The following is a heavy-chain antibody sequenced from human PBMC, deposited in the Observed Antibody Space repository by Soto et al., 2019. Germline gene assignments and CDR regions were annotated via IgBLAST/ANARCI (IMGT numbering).Heavy chain of an antibody. D-gene: IGHD5-12*01. J-gene: IGHJ6*03. V-gene: IGHV3-30*03. CDR2: ISYDGSNK. Sequence: GGSLRLSCAASGFTFSSYGMHWVRQAPGKGLEWVAVISYDGSNKYYADSVKGRFTISRDNSKNTLYLQMNSLRAEDTGVYYYAREEGRYGGYVSTNSSKYYYYYYLDVWGKGSTVTRSS. CDR1: GFTFSSYG. CDR3: AREEGRYGGYVSTNSSKYYYYYYLDV.